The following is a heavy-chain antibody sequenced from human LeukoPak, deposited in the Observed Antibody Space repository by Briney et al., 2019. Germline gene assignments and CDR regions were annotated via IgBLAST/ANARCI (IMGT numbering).Heavy chain of an antibody. D-gene: IGHD2-2*01. CDR1: GFTFSSYS. Sequence: PGGSLRLSCAASGFTFSSYSMNWVRQAPGKGLEWVSYISSSSSTIYYADSVKGRFTISRDNAKDSLYLQMNSLRAEDTAVYYCARVGLYIVVVPAASDAFDIWGHGTMVTVSS. CDR3: ARVGLYIVVVPAASDAFDI. J-gene: IGHJ3*02. V-gene: IGHV3-48*01. CDR2: ISSSSSTI.